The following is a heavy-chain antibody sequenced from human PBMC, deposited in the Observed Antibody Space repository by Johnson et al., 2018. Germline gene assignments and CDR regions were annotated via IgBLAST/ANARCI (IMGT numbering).Heavy chain of an antibody. CDR3: VRTKLDRPLFLRAFCAFDS. D-gene: IGHD1-1*01. V-gene: IGHV3-64*01. J-gene: IGHJ3*02. CDR1: GFTFSSYA. Sequence: VQLVQSGGGLVQPGGSLRLSCAASGFTFSSYAMHWVRQAPGKGLEYVSAISSNGGSTYYANSVKGRFTISRDNSKNTLYLQMGSLRAEDMGVYYWVRTKLDRPLFLRAFCAFDSWGQGTMVTVSS. CDR2: ISSNGGST.